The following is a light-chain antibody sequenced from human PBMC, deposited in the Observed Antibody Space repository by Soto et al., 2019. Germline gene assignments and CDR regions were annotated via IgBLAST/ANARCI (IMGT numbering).Light chain of an antibody. V-gene: IGLV1-44*01. CDR2: NND. Sequence: QTVVTRPPSASGTPGQRVTISCSGSNSNIGSNTVNWYQQLPGTAPKLLIYNNDQRPSGVPDRFSGSKSGTSASLAISGLQSEDEADYYCAAWDDSLNGVVFGGGTQLTVL. CDR3: AAWDDSLNGVV. CDR1: NSNIGSNT. J-gene: IGLJ3*02.